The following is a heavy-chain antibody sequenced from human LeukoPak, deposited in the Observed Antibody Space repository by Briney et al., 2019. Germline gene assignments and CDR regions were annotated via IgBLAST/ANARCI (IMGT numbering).Heavy chain of an antibody. V-gene: IGHV3-21*01. J-gene: IGHJ4*02. CDR2: ISSSGSYI. CDR1: GFTFSSYS. Sequence: GGSLRLSCAASGFTFSSYSMNWVRQAPGKGLEWVSSISSSGSYIYYADSVKGRFTISRDNAKNSLYLQMNSLRAEDTAVYYCARARNSYSGYDYDGYWGQGTLVTVSS. CDR3: ARARNSYSGYDYDGY. D-gene: IGHD5-12*01.